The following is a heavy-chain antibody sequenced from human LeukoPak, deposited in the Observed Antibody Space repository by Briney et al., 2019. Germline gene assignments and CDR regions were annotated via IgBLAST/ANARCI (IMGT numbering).Heavy chain of an antibody. CDR2: ISYDGSNK. CDR1: GFTFSSYG. Sequence: GGSLRLSCAASGFTFSSYGMHGVRQAPGKGLEWVAVISYDGSNKYYADSVKGRFTISRDNSKNTLYLQMNSLRAEDTAVYYCAKGEVSDYWGQGTLVTVSS. D-gene: IGHD6-6*01. V-gene: IGHV3-30*18. CDR3: AKGEVSDY. J-gene: IGHJ4*02.